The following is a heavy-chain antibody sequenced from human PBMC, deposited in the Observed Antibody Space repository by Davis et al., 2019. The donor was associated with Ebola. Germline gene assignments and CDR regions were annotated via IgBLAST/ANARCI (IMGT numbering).Heavy chain of an antibody. CDR3: VTSRWFDP. V-gene: IGHV1-24*01. J-gene: IGHJ5*02. D-gene: IGHD2-2*01. CDR1: GNTLSKLS. Sequence: AASVKVSCKVSGNTLSKLSIYWVRHAPGVGLEWMGGFNPEDSETIYAQKFQGRVTVTEDTSTETAYMELTSLKFKDTAIYYCVTSRWFDPWGQGTLVTVSS. CDR2: FNPEDSET.